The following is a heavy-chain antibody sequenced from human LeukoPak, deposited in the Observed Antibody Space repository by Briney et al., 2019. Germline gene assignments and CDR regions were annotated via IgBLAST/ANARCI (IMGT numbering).Heavy chain of an antibody. CDR1: GFTFSSYW. V-gene: IGHV3-74*01. CDR2: INSDGSST. J-gene: IGHJ4*02. D-gene: IGHD5-18*01. CDR3: ARGSGYSYGGFDY. Sequence: PGGSLRLSCAASGFTFSSYWMHWVRQAPGKGLVWVSRINSDGSSTSYADSVKGRFTISRDNAKNTLYLQMNSLRAEDTAVYYCARGSGYSYGGFDYWGQGTLVTVSS.